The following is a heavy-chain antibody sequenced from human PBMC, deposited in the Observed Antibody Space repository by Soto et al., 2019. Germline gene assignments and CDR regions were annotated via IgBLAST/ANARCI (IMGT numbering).Heavy chain of an antibody. Sequence: GGSLRLSCAASGFTFSSYSMNWVRQAPGKGLEWVSYISSSSSTIYYADSVKGRFTISRDNAKNSLYLQMNSLRAEDTAVYYCAKGAQRAAAGTSYYYYGMDVWGQGTTVTVSS. CDR1: GFTFSSYS. D-gene: IGHD6-13*01. CDR2: ISSSSSTI. CDR3: AKGAQRAAAGTSYYYYGMDV. V-gene: IGHV3-48*01. J-gene: IGHJ6*02.